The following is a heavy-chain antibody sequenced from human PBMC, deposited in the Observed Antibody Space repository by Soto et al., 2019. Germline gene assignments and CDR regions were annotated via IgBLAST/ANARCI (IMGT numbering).Heavy chain of an antibody. D-gene: IGHD1-26*01. CDR2: IYYSGST. V-gene: IGHV4-39*01. J-gene: IGHJ4*02. CDR1: GGSISSSSYY. Sequence: QLQLQESGPGLVKPSETLSLTCTVSGGSISSSSYYWGWIRQPPGKGLEWIGSIYYSGSTYYNPPLKSRVTISVDTSKNQFSLKLSSVTAADTAVYYCASTLYSGSRHFDYWGQGTLVTVSS. CDR3: ASTLYSGSRHFDY.